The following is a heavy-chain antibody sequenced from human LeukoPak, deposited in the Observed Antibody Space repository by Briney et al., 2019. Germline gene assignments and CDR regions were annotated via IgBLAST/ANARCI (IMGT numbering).Heavy chain of an antibody. D-gene: IGHD1-26*01. CDR1: GYSFTSYW. CDR2: IYPGDSDT. CDR3: ASAYSGSLDAFDI. V-gene: IGHV5-51*01. J-gene: IGHJ3*02. Sequence: GESLKISCKGSGYSFTSYWIGWVRQMSGKGLDCMGIIYPGDSDTRYSPSFQGQVSISADKSISTAYLQWSSLKASDTAMYYCASAYSGSLDAFDIWGQGTMVTVSS.